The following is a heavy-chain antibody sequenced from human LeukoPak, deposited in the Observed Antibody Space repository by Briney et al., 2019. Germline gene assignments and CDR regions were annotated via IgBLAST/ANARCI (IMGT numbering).Heavy chain of an antibody. J-gene: IGHJ4*02. CDR1: GFTFTSYS. V-gene: IGHV3-48*01. CDR2: ISSSSSTI. Sequence: GSLRLSCAASGFTFTSYSMNWVRQAPGKGLEWVSYISSSSSTIYYADSVKGRFTISRDNAKISLYLQMNSLRAEDTAVYCCARDLDSYGSYWGQGTLVTVSS. CDR3: ARDLDSYGSY. D-gene: IGHD5-18*01.